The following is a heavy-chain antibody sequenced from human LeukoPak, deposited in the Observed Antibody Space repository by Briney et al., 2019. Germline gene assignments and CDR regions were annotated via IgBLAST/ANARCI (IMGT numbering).Heavy chain of an antibody. Sequence: SETLSLTCTASGGSISSGGYYWSWIRQHPGKGLEWIGYIYYSGSTYYNPSLKSRVTISVDTSKNQFSLKLSSVTAADTAVYYCARAPQYSYGSGYFDYWGQGTLVTVSS. CDR3: ARAPQYSYGSGYFDY. CDR2: IYYSGST. J-gene: IGHJ4*02. D-gene: IGHD5-18*01. CDR1: GGSISSGGYY. V-gene: IGHV4-31*03.